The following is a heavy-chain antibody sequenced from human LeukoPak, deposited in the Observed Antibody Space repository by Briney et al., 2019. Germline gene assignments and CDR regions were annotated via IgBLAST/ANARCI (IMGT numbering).Heavy chain of an antibody. D-gene: IGHD4-17*01. CDR2: INHSGST. Sequence: PSETLSLTCAVYGGSFSGYYWSWIRRPPGKGLEWIGEINHSGSTNYNPSLKSRVTISVDTSKNQFSLKLSSVTAADTAVYYCARGLTVTTRAPDYWGQGTLVTVSS. CDR1: GGSFSGYY. V-gene: IGHV4-34*01. CDR3: ARGLTVTTRAPDY. J-gene: IGHJ4*02.